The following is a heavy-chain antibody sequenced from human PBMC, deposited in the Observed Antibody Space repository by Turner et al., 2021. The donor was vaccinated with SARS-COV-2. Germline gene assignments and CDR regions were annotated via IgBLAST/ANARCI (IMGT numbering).Heavy chain of an antibody. CDR2: IYWDDDK. CDR3: AHKVVAAIFDY. V-gene: IGHV2-5*02. CDR1: GFSLSTSGVG. J-gene: IGHJ4*02. D-gene: IGHD2-15*01. Sequence: QIPLKQSGPPLVKPTHTLPRTRTFSGFSLSTSGVGVAWIRQPPGKALEWLALIYWDDDKRYSPTLKSRLTITKDPSKNQVVLTMTNMDPVDTATYYCAHKVVAAIFDYWGQGTLVTVSS.